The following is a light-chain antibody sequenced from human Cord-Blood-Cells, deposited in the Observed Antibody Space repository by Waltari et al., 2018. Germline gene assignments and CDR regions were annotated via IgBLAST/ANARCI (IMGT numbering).Light chain of an antibody. CDR2: KDS. CDR3: QSADSSGTYYV. J-gene: IGLJ1*01. Sequence: SYELTQPPSVSVSPGQTARITCSGDALPKQYAYWYQQKPGQAPVLGIYKDSERPSGIPGRFSGSSSGKTGTLTISGGQAEDEADYYCQSADSSGTYYVFGTGTKVTVL. CDR1: ALPKQY. V-gene: IGLV3-25*03.